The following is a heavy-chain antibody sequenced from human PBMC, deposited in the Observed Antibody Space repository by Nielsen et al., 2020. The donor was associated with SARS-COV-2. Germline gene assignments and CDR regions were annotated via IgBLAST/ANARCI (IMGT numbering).Heavy chain of an antibody. CDR1: GYTFTSYY. V-gene: IGHV1-46*01. D-gene: IGHD6-13*01. J-gene: IGHJ4*02. Sequence: ASVKVSCKASGYTFTSYYMHWVRQAPGQGLEWMGIINPSGGSTSYAQKFQGRVTMTRDTSTSTAYMELSSLTSEDTAVYYCARSAAGNFDYWGQGTLVTVSS. CDR2: INPSGGST. CDR3: ARSAAGNFDY.